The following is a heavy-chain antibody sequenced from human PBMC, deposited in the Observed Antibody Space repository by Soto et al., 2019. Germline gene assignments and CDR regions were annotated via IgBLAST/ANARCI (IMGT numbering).Heavy chain of an antibody. V-gene: IGHV3-15*01. CDR2: IKSKTDGGTT. CDR1: GFTFSNAW. CDR3: TTSIHFWSGYYDY. Sequence: GGSLRLSCAASGFTFSNAWMSWVRQAPGKGLEWVGRIKSKTDGGTTDYAAPVKGRFTTSRDDSKNTLYLQMNSLKTEDTAVYYCTTSIHFWSGYYDYWGQGTLVTVSS. D-gene: IGHD3-3*02. J-gene: IGHJ4*02.